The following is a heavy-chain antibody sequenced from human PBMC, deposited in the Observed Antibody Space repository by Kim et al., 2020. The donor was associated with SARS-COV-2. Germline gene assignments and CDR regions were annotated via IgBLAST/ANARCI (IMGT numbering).Heavy chain of an antibody. CDR3: ARFYGSLSPRDY. CDR1: GFTFSMYW. Sequence: GGSLRLSCEVSGFTFSMYWMSWVRQAPGKGLEWVANIKEDGSEKYYVDSVRGRFSVSRDNAKNSLYLQMNSLRAEDTAVYYCARFYGSLSPRDYWGQGTLVTVSS. V-gene: IGHV3-7*01. D-gene: IGHD2-15*01. J-gene: IGHJ4*02. CDR2: IKEDGSEK.